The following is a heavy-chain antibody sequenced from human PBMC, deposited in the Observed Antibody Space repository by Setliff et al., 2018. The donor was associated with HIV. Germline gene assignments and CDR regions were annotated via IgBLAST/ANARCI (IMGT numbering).Heavy chain of an antibody. CDR3: AKNPKYISGGYRGFDY. D-gene: IGHD6-19*01. J-gene: IGHJ4*02. CDR2: ISATAGDT. V-gene: IGHV3-23*01. CDR1: GFSFRTYA. Sequence: PGGSLRLSCAASGFSFRTYAMSWVRQAPGKGLEWVSAISATAGDTYYADSVKGRFTISRDNSKNTLYLQMNSLRAEDTAVYYCAKNPKYISGGYRGFDYWGQGILVTVSS.